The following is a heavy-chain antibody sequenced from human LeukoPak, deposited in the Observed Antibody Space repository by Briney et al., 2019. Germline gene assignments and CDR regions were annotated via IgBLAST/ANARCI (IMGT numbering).Heavy chain of an antibody. V-gene: IGHV4-39*01. D-gene: IGHD6-13*01. CDR3: ARTTGGDSIAAAGMEPFDY. CDR1: GGSISSSSYY. J-gene: IGHJ4*02. CDR2: IYYSGGT. Sequence: SETLSLTCTVSGGSISSSSYYWGWIRQPPGKGLEWIGSIYYSGGTYYNPSLKSRVTISVDTSKNQFSLKLSSVTAADTAVYYCARTTGGDSIAAAGMEPFDYWGQGTLVTVSS.